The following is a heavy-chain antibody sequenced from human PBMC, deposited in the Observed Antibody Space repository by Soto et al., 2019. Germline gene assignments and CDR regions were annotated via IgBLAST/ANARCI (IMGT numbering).Heavy chain of an antibody. CDR2: IGSSSSYT. J-gene: IGHJ4*02. D-gene: IGHD3-9*01. Sequence: QVQLVESGGDLVKPGGSLRLSCAASGFPFSDYYMSWIRQAPGKGLEWVSSIGSSSSYTNYADSVKGRFTISRDNAKNSLYLQMNSLRAEATAVYYCARMRPTGYYNYWGQGTLVTVSA. CDR3: ARMRPTGYYNY. V-gene: IGHV3-11*05. CDR1: GFPFSDYY.